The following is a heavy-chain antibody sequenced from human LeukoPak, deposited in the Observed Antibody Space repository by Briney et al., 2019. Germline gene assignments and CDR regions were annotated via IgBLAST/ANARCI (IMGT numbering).Heavy chain of an antibody. D-gene: IGHD3-9*01. CDR1: GGSISSYY. V-gene: IGHV4-59*01. CDR3: ARGRNDILTGYYPVGDDAFDI. CDR2: IYYSGST. J-gene: IGHJ3*02. Sequence: SETLSLTCSVSGGSISSYYWSWIRQPPGKGLEWIGYIYYSGSTNYNPSLKSRVTISVDTSMNQFSLKLSSVTAADTAVYYCARGRNDILTGYYPVGDDAFDIWGQGTMVTVSS.